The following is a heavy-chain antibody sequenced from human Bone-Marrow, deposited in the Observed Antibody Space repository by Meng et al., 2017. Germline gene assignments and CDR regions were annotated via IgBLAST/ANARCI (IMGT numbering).Heavy chain of an antibody. CDR1: VFSLSTSGMC. CDR3: ARIKLERDGGNWFDP. J-gene: IGHJ5*02. V-gene: IGHV2-70*01. D-gene: IGHD1-1*01. Sequence: SGPTLVKPTQTLTLTCTFSVFSLSTSGMCVSWIRQPPGKALDWLALIDWDDDKYYSTSLKTRLTISKDNSKNQVVLTMTNMDPVDTATYYCARIKLERDGGNWFDPWGQGTLVTVSS. CDR2: IDWDDDK.